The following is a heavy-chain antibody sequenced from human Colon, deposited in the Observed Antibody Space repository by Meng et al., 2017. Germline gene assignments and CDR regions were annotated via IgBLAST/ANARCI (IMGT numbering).Heavy chain of an antibody. CDR2: LNADGTEK. CDR1: GFNIRSSW. CDR3: TRDPSFGAFDI. J-gene: IGHJ3*02. D-gene: IGHD3-10*01. V-gene: IGHV3-7*01. Sequence: GESLKISCAASGFNIRSSWMSWVRQAPGKGLGFVANLNADGTEKNYLDSINGRFTISRDNAKNSLYLQMNSLRVEDTALYYCTRDPSFGAFDIWGQGTMVTVSS.